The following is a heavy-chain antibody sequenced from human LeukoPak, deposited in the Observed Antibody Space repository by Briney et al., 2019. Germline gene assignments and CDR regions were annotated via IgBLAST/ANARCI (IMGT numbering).Heavy chain of an antibody. Sequence: PGESLQISCKVSGYSFPSYWITWVRQVPGKGLEWMGRIAPSDSYTNYNPSFEGHVTMSVEKSITTVYLQWSSLKASDTAMYYCVRQPPGVYDTTQNWFDPWGQGTLVTVSS. D-gene: IGHD3-22*01. CDR1: GYSFPSYW. J-gene: IGHJ5*02. CDR2: IAPSDSYT. V-gene: IGHV5-10-1*01. CDR3: VRQPPGVYDTTQNWFDP.